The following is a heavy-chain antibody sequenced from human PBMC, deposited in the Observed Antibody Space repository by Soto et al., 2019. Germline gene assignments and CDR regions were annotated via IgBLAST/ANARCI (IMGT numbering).Heavy chain of an antibody. Sequence: GGSLRLSCAASGFTFSSYGMHWVRQAPGKGLEWVAVISYDGSNKYYADSVKGRFTISRDNSKNTLYLQMNSLRAEDTAVYYCARGYSYGTIDYWGQGTLVTVSS. D-gene: IGHD5-18*01. V-gene: IGHV3-30*03. J-gene: IGHJ4*02. CDR1: GFTFSSYG. CDR3: ARGYSYGTIDY. CDR2: ISYDGSNK.